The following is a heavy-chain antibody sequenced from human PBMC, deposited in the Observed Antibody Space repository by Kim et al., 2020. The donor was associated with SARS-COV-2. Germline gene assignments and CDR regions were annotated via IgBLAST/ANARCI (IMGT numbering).Heavy chain of an antibody. J-gene: IGHJ6*02. CDR1: RFTFSNYA. CDR3: AKGTNNYHFQGMDV. CDR2: ISGSGDRT. Sequence: GGSLRLSCAASRFTFSNYAMTWVRQAPGKGLEWVSSISGSGDRTHYADSVKGRFTISRDNSKDTLYLQMDSLRAEDTALYYCAKGTNNYHFQGMDVWGQGTTVTVSS. V-gene: IGHV3-23*01.